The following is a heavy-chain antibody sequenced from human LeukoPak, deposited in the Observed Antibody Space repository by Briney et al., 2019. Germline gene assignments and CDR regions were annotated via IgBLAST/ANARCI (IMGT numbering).Heavy chain of an antibody. J-gene: IGHJ4*02. CDR1: GGSISSSSYY. CDR2: IYYNGST. Sequence: SETLTLTCTVSGGSISSSSYYWGWLRQPPGTGLEWIASIYYNGSTYYNPSLKSRVTISVDTSKNQFSLKLSSVTAADTAVYYCARILYDYVWGSYRPYYFDYWGQGTLVTVSS. CDR3: ARILYDYVWGSYRPYYFDY. D-gene: IGHD3-16*02. V-gene: IGHV4-39*01.